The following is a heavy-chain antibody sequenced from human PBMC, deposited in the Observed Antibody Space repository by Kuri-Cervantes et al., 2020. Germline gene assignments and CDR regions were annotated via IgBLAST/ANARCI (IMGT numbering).Heavy chain of an antibody. CDR3: ARARGYKIEFDH. J-gene: IGHJ4*02. CDR1: GYTFTSYG. CDR2: ISAYNGDT. V-gene: IGHV1-18*01. Sequence: ASVKVSCKASGYTFTSYGISWVRQAPGQGLEWMGWISAYNGDTNYAQKLQGRVTMTTDTSTSTAYMELRSLRSGDTAVYYCARARGYKIEFDHWGQGTLVTVSS. D-gene: IGHD5-18*01.